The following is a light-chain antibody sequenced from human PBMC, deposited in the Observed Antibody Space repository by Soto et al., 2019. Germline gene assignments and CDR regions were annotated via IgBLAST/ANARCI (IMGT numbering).Light chain of an antibody. V-gene: IGLV1-44*01. Sequence: QSVLIQASSMSGTPGQRVTISCSGSSSNIGSNTVNWYQQVPGTAPKLLIYGNHERPSGVADRFSGSKSGTSASLAISGLQSEDEADYYCSSNAGSNNLVFGGGTKLTVL. CDR2: GNH. CDR1: SSNIGSNT. J-gene: IGLJ3*02. CDR3: SSNAGSNNLV.